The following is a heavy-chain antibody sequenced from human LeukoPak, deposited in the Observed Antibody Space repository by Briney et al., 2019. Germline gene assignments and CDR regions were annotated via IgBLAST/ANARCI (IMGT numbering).Heavy chain of an antibody. CDR2: IYYSGST. D-gene: IGHD3-3*01. J-gene: IGHJ6*03. Sequence: SETLSLTCTVSGGSISSSSYYWGWIRQPPGNGLEWIGSIYYSGSTYYNPSLKSRVTISVDTSKNQFSLKLSSVTAADTAVYYCARPRYAFYYMDVWGKGTTVTISS. CDR3: ARPRYAFYYMDV. CDR1: GGSISSSSYY. V-gene: IGHV4-39*01.